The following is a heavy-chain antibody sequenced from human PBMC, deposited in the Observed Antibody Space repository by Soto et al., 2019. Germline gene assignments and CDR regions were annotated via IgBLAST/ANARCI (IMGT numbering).Heavy chain of an antibody. D-gene: IGHD2-15*01. Sequence: QVQLVESGGSVVQPGRSLRLSCAASGFTFSSYAMNWVSQAPGKRLEWVAVISYDGSNKYYADSVKGRFTISRDNSKNTLYLQMNSLRAEDTAVYYCATPYPCSGGSCYSRYGMDVWGQGTTVTVSS. CDR1: GFTFSSYA. J-gene: IGHJ6*02. CDR3: ATPYPCSGGSCYSRYGMDV. CDR2: ISYDGSNK. V-gene: IGHV3-30-3*01.